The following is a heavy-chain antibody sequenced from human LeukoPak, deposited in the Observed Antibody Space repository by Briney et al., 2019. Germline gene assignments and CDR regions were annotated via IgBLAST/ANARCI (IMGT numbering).Heavy chain of an antibody. CDR1: GGTFSSYA. CDR3: ARGPHYYDSSGYPHGDY. J-gene: IGHJ4*02. D-gene: IGHD3-22*01. CDR2: IIPIFGTA. V-gene: IGHV1-69*06. Sequence: ASVKVSCKASGGTFSSYAISWVRQAPGQGLEWMGGIIPIFGTANYAQKFQGRVTITADKSTSTAYMELSSLRPEDTAVYYCARGPHYYDSSGYPHGDYWGQGTLVTVSS.